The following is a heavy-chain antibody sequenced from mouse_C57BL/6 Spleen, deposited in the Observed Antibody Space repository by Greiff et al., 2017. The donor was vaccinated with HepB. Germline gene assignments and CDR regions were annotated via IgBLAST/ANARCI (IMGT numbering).Heavy chain of an antibody. J-gene: IGHJ2*01. CDR1: GFTFSDYG. D-gene: IGHD2-1*01. CDR3: ARGGYRNYVGVDY. CDR2: ISSGSSTI. Sequence: EVQLVESGGGLVKPGGSLKLSCAASGFTFSDYGMHWVRQAPEKGLEWVAYISSGSSTIYYADTVKGRFTISRDNAKNTLFLQMTSLRSEDTAMYYCARGGYRNYVGVDYWGQGTTLTVSS. V-gene: IGHV5-17*01.